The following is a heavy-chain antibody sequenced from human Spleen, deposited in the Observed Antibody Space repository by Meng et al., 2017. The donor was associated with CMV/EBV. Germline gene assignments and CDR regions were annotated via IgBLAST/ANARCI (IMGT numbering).Heavy chain of an antibody. CDR3: ARAGLGYCSVTSCYNDY. CDR1: GFAFSDYS. CDR2: ISSSNTFI. Sequence: SCAASGFAFSDYSMNWVRQAPGKGLEWVSSISSSNTFIYYIDSVKGRFTISRDNAKNSLFLQMSSLRAEDTAMYYCARAGLGYCSVTSCYNDYWGQGTLVTVSS. J-gene: IGHJ4*02. D-gene: IGHD2-2*02. V-gene: IGHV3-21*01.